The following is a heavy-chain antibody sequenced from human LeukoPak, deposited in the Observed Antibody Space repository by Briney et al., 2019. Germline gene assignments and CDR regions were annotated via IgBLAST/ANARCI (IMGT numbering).Heavy chain of an antibody. CDR1: VYTFTVYY. V-gene: IGHV1-2*02. J-gene: IGHJ3*02. CDR2: INPNRGVT. CDR3: ARAEGGERLLQLSGAFDI. Sequence: ASLKVSSKASVYTFTVYYVYTVRQAPGQGPGWLVYINPNRGVTNYPQNLQGSVTLTTDTSISTPYIWLCRLRADSTAVYFCARAEGGERLLQLSGAFDIWGQGTMVTVSS. D-gene: IGHD5-24*01.